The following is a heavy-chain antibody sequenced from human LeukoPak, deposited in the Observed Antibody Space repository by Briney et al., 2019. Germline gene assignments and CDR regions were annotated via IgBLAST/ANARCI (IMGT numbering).Heavy chain of an antibody. J-gene: IGHJ6*02. Sequence: ASVKVSCKASGYTFTGYYMHWVRQAPGQGLEWMGRINPNSGGTNYAQKFQGRVTMTRDTSISTAYMELSRLRSDDTAVYYCASHVYGDYHDYYYYGMDAWGQGTTVTVSS. V-gene: IGHV1-2*06. CDR2: INPNSGGT. CDR3: ASHVYGDYHDYYYYGMDA. CDR1: GYTFTGYY. D-gene: IGHD4-17*01.